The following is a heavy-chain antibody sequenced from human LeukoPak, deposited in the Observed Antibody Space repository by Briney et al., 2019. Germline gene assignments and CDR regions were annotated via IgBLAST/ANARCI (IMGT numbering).Heavy chain of an antibody. Sequence: GGSLRLSCAASGFTFSSYSMNWVRQAPGKGLEWVSSISSSSSYIYYADSVKGRFTISRDNAKNSLYLQMNSLRAEDTAVYHCARDEQWLVRGDYYYYGMDVWGQGTTVTVSS. CDR3: ARDEQWLVRGDYYYYGMDV. CDR2: ISSSSSYI. J-gene: IGHJ6*02. D-gene: IGHD6-19*01. CDR1: GFTFSSYS. V-gene: IGHV3-21*01.